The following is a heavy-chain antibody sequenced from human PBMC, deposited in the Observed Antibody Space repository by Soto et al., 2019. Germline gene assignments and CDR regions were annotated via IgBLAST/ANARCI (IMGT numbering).Heavy chain of an antibody. J-gene: IGHJ4*02. Sequence: QVQLQESGPGLVKPSETLSLTCTVSGGSISSYYWSWIRQPPGKGLEWIGYIYNSGRTNYNPSLKSRVTISVDTSTTQFSLKLSSVTAADTAVYYCARRYGYSFDYWGQGTLVTVSS. V-gene: IGHV4-59*08. CDR2: IYNSGRT. CDR3: ARRYGYSFDY. CDR1: GGSISSYY. D-gene: IGHD1-1*01.